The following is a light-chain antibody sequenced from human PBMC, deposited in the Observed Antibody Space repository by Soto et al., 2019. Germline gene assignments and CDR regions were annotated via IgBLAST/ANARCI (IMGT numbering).Light chain of an antibody. Sequence: QSALTQPRSVSGSPGQSVTISCTGTSSDVGGYNYVSWYQQHPDKAPKLMIYDVNKRPSGVPDRLSGSKSGNTASLTISGLQAKDEADYYCCSYAGSYTFYVFGTGTKVTVL. CDR3: CSYAGSYTFYV. J-gene: IGLJ1*01. V-gene: IGLV2-11*01. CDR1: SSDVGGYNY. CDR2: DVN.